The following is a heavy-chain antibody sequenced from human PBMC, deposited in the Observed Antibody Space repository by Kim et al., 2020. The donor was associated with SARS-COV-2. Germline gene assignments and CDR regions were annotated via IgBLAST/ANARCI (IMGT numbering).Heavy chain of an antibody. J-gene: IGHJ6*02. V-gene: IGHV3-33*05. CDR3: ARDRREQWLVPSYYYYYYGMDV. D-gene: IGHD6-19*01. Sequence: GGSLRLSCAASGFTFSSYGMHWVRQAPGKGLEWVAVISYDGSNKYYADSVKGRFTISRDNSKNTLYLQMNSLRAEDTAVYYCARDRREQWLVPSYYYYYYGMDVWGQGTTVTVSS. CDR2: ISYDGSNK. CDR1: GFTFSSYG.